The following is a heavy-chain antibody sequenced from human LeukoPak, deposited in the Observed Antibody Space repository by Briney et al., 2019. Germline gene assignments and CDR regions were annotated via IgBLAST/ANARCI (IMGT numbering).Heavy chain of an antibody. Sequence: SETLSLTCTVSGGSTSSYYWSWIRQPPGKGLEWIGYIYYSGSTNYNPSLKSRVTISVDTSKNQFSLKLSSVTAADTAVYYCAGRDVSEGIAAAGKVWGQGTLVTVSS. CDR2: IYYSGST. CDR3: AGRDVSEGIAAAGKV. CDR1: GGSTSSYY. J-gene: IGHJ4*02. V-gene: IGHV4-59*08. D-gene: IGHD6-13*01.